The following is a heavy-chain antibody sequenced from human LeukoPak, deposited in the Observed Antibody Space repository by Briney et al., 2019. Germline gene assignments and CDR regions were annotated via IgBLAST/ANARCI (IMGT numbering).Heavy chain of an antibody. D-gene: IGHD3-10*01. CDR1: GFIFSSYG. V-gene: IGHV3-74*01. CDR2: INSDGSST. CDR3: ARDTSTMVRGVMGDFDY. J-gene: IGHJ4*02. Sequence: GGSLRLSCAASGFIFSSYGMHWVRQAPGKGLVWVSRINSDGSSTSYADSVKGRFTISRDNAKNTLYLQMNSLRAEDTAVYYCARDTSTMVRGVMGDFDYWGQGTLVTVSS.